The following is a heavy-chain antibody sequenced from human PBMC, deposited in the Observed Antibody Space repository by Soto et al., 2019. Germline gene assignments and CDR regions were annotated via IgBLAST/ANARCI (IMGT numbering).Heavy chain of an antibody. CDR2: VSSDGNSK. CDR3: AREDESSGHAGTFQH. Sequence: QVLLVESGGGVVQPGRSLRLSCAASGFIFRDYVMHWVRLTPGRGLEWVAGVSSDGNSKHYPDSVKGRFTISRDNSKNTLFLEMDSLSVEDTAVYYCAREDESSGHAGTFQHWGQGTLVTVSS. V-gene: IGHV3-30*03. CDR1: GFIFRDYV. J-gene: IGHJ1*01. D-gene: IGHD3-22*01.